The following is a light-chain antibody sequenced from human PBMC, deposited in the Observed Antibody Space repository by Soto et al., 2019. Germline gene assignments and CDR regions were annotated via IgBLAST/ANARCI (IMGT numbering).Light chain of an antibody. Sequence: EIVLTQSPATLSLSPGERAPLSCRASQSVSSYLAWYQQKPGQAPRLLIYDASNRATGIPARFSGSGSGTDFTLTLSSLEPEDVAVSYCQQRNNWPPGFTFGPGTKVDIK. CDR3: QQRNNWPPGFT. CDR1: QSVSSY. V-gene: IGKV3-11*01. CDR2: DAS. J-gene: IGKJ3*01.